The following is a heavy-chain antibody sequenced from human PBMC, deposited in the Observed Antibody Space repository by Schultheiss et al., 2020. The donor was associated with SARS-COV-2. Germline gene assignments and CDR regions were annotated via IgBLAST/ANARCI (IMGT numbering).Heavy chain of an antibody. Sequence: GGSLRLSCAASGFTFSSYGMHWVRQAPGKGLEWVAVIWYDGSNKYYADSVKGRFTISRDNSKNTLYLQMNSLRAEDTAVYYCAKSAIPLRFLEWFFDYWGQGTLVTVSS. CDR1: GFTFSSYG. J-gene: IGHJ4*02. D-gene: IGHD3-3*01. CDR2: IWYDGSNK. V-gene: IGHV3-30*02. CDR3: AKSAIPLRFLEWFFDY.